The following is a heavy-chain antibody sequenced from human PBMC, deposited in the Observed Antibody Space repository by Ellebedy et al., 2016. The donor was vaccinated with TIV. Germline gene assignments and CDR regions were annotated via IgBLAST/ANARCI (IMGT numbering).Heavy chain of an antibody. CDR1: GYTFTSYY. J-gene: IGHJ4*02. V-gene: IGHV1-46*04. D-gene: IGHD6-19*01. CDR3: ARDHMGSSGWYGDFDY. Sequence: AASVKVSCKASGYTFTSYYMHWVRQAPGQGLEWMGIINPSGGSTSYAQKLQGRVTMTRDTSTSTVYMELSSLRSEDTAVYYCARDHMGSSGWYGDFDYWGQGTLVTVSS. CDR2: INPSGGST.